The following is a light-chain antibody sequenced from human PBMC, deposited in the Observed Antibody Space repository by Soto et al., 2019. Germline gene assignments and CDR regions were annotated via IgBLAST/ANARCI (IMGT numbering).Light chain of an antibody. Sequence: QSALTQPRSVSGSPGQSVTISCTGTSSDVGGYSYVSWYQQHPGKAPKLMIFDVSKRPSGVPDRFSGSKSGNTASLTISGLQAEDEADYYCCSFAGSYTYGFGTGTKLTVL. CDR2: DVS. J-gene: IGLJ1*01. CDR1: SSDVGGYSY. V-gene: IGLV2-11*01. CDR3: CSFAGSYTYG.